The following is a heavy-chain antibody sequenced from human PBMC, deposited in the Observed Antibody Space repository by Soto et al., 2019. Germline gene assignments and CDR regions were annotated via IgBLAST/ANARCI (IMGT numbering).Heavy chain of an antibody. D-gene: IGHD6-13*01. CDR2: IYYSGST. V-gene: IGHV4-59*01. Sequence: SETLSLTYTVSGGYISSYYWSWLRQPPGKGLEWIGYIYYSGSTNYNPSLKSRVTISVDTSKNQFSLKLSSVTAADTAVYYCARVVGVAAAGTVNRFYYYYYGMDVWGQGTTVTVSS. J-gene: IGHJ6*02. CDR1: GGYISSYY. CDR3: ARVVGVAAAGTVNRFYYYYYGMDV.